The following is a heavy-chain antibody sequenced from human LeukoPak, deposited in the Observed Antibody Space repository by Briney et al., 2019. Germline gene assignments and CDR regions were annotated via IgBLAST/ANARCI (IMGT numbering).Heavy chain of an antibody. CDR1: GFTFSSYG. Sequence: TGGSLRLSCAASGFTFSSYGMHWVRQAPGKGLEWVAVIWYDGSNKYYADSVKGRFTISRDNSKNTLYLQMNSLRAEDTAVYYCAKDKGIGNYYYYYGMDVWGQGTTVTVSS. V-gene: IGHV3-30*02. J-gene: IGHJ6*02. CDR2: IWYDGSNK. CDR3: AKDKGIGNYYYYYGMDV. D-gene: IGHD2-15*01.